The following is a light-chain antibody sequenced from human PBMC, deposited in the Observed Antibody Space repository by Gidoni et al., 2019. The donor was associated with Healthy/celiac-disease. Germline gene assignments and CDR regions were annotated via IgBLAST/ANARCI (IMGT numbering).Light chain of an antibody. Sequence: QSAPTPPATVSGPPGPSIPIPCTGTSSDVGGYNYFSWYQQHPGKAPKLMIYDDSNPPSGVSNRFSGSKSGGTAALTISGLQAEDEADYYCSSYTSSSTPVVFGGGTKLTVL. V-gene: IGLV2-14*03. CDR1: SSDVGGYNY. J-gene: IGLJ2*01. CDR3: SSYTSSSTPVV. CDR2: DDS.